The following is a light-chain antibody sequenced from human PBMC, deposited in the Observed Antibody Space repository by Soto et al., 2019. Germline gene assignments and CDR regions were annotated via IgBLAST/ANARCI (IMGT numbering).Light chain of an antibody. V-gene: IGKV3-11*01. CDR1: QSVTSY. CDR3: QQRGNWPLT. CDR2: DAS. Sequence: EIVLTQSPATLSFSPGERATLSCRASQSVTSYLAWYQQKPGQAPRLLIYDASDRASGIPARFSGRGSGTDFSLTISSLEPEDFAVYYCQQRGNWPLTFGGGTKVDIK. J-gene: IGKJ4*01.